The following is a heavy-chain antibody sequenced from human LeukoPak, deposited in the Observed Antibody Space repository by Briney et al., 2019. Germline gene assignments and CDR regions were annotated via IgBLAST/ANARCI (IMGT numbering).Heavy chain of an antibody. V-gene: IGHV1-18*01. D-gene: IGHD3-10*01. Sequence: GASVKVSCKASGYTLTSYGISWVRQAPGQGLEWMGWISAYNGNTNYAQKLQGRVTMTTDTSTSTAYMELRSLRSDDTAVYYCARVGISGHYGSGSYTDWGQGTLVTVSS. CDR2: ISAYNGNT. J-gene: IGHJ4*02. CDR1: GYTLTSYG. CDR3: ARVGISGHYGSGSYTD.